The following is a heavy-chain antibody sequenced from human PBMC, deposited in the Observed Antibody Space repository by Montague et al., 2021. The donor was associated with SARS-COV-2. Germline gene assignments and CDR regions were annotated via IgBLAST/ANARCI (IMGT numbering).Heavy chain of an antibody. CDR1: GDSIRSSGYY. Sequence: SETLSLTCSVSGDSIRSSGYYWGWIRQPPGEGLEWIGTVYYSGSTNYNPSLKSRVTMPVDTSKNQFSLELRSVTAADTAVYYCARLGFVELWLNLSWFDPWGQGTLVTVSS. D-gene: IGHD3-16*02. CDR2: VYYSGST. CDR3: ARLGFVELWLNLSWFDP. J-gene: IGHJ5*02. V-gene: IGHV4-39*01.